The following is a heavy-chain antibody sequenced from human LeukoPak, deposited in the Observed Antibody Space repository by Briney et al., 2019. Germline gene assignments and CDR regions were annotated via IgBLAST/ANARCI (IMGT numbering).Heavy chain of an antibody. V-gene: IGHV3-72*01. CDR3: ARWDTGRCSH. J-gene: IGHJ4*02. CDR1: GFIFSDHY. Sequence: GGSLRLSCAGSGFIFSDHYMDWVRQAPGKGPEWVGRSRNKAQNYITEYAASVKGRFTISRDDSKNSLYLQMNSLKTEDTAVYYRARWDTGRCSHWGQGTLVTVSS. D-gene: IGHD1-26*01. CDR2: SRNKAQNYIT.